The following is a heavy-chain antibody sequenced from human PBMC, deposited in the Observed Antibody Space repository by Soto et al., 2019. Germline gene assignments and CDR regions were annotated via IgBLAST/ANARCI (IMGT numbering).Heavy chain of an antibody. J-gene: IGHJ6*02. V-gene: IGHV3-21*01. CDR1: GFTFSSYS. CDR3: ARGGYCSSTSCYFYYGMDV. CDR2: ISSSSSYI. D-gene: IGHD2-2*01. Sequence: EVQLVESGGGLVKPGGSLRLSCAASGFTFSSYSMNWVRQAPGKGLEWVSSISSSSSYIYYADSVKGRFTISRDNAKNSLYLQMNSLRAEVTAVYYCARGGYCSSTSCYFYYGMDVWGQGTTVTVSS.